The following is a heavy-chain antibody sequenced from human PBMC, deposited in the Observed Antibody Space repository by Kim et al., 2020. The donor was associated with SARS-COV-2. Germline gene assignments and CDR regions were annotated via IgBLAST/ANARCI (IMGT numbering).Heavy chain of an antibody. CDR2: INNDGSTT. CDR3: VTGGSGYFHQ. J-gene: IGHJ4*02. CDR1: GFTFSTHW. Sequence: GGSLRLSCAAPGFTFSTHWMHWVRQAPGKGLVWVSRINNDGSTTNYADSVKGRFTISRDNAKNTLYLQMNSLRAEDTAVYSCVTGGSGYFHQWGQGTLVTVSS. V-gene: IGHV3-74*01. D-gene: IGHD3-22*01.